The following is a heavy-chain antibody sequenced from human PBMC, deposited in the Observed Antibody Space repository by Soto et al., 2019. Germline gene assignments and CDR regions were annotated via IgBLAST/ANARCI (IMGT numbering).Heavy chain of an antibody. Sequence: PGGSLRLSCAGSGFTFGTYSMNWVRQAAGKGLEWIAYVSYDSDTIQYADSVKGRFTISRDNAKNSLYLQMNSLRDEDTAVYYCARLYYDYVWGQGTTVTVSS. CDR3: ARLYYDYV. J-gene: IGHJ6*02. V-gene: IGHV3-48*02. CDR2: VSYDSDTI. D-gene: IGHD3-3*01. CDR1: GFTFGTYS.